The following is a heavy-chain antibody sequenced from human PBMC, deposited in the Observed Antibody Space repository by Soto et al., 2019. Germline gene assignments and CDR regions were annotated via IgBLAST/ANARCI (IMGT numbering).Heavy chain of an antibody. D-gene: IGHD5-18*01. Sequence: GGSLRLSCTASGFTFGDYAMSWVRQAPGKGLEWVGFIRSKAYGGTTEYAASVKGRFTISRDDSKSIAYLQMNSLKTEDTAVFYCTRDRGYSYGHYYYSYGMDVWGPGTKVTGSS. CDR3: TRDRGYSYGHYYYSYGMDV. CDR2: IRSKAYGGTT. CDR1: GFTFGDYA. V-gene: IGHV3-49*04. J-gene: IGHJ6*02.